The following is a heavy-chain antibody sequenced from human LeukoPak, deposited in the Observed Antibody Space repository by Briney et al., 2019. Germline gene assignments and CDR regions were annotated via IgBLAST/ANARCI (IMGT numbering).Heavy chain of an antibody. CDR3: ARSLRDDAFDI. CDR1: GGSISSYY. Sequence: SETLSLTCTVSGGSISSYYWSWFRQPPGKGLEWIGYIYYSGSTNYNPSLKSRVTISVDTSKNQFSLKLSSVTAADTAVYYCARSLRDDAFDIWGQGTMVTVSS. CDR2: IYYSGST. V-gene: IGHV4-59*08. J-gene: IGHJ3*02. D-gene: IGHD5-12*01.